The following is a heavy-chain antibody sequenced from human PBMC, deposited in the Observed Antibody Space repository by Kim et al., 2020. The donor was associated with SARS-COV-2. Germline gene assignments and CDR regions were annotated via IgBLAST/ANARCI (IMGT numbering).Heavy chain of an antibody. CDR3: ALGSRFLEWLLPLSY. D-gene: IGHD3-3*01. Sequence: PSLKSRVTISVDTSKNQFSLKLSSVTAADTAVYYCALGSRFLEWLLPLSYWGQGTLVTVSS. V-gene: IGHV4-34*01. J-gene: IGHJ4*02.